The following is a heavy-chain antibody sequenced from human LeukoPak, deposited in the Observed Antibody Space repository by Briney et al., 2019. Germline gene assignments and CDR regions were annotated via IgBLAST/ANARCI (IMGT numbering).Heavy chain of an antibody. D-gene: IGHD6-19*01. Sequence: GASVKVSCKASGYTSTNYGISWVRQAPGQGLEWVRWISAYNGNTNYAQKLQGRVTMTTDTSTSTAYMELRSLRSDDTAVYYCARGGPFSSGWHVDYWGQGALVTVSS. V-gene: IGHV1-18*01. CDR2: ISAYNGNT. J-gene: IGHJ4*02. CDR1: GYTSTNYG. CDR3: ARGGPFSSGWHVDY.